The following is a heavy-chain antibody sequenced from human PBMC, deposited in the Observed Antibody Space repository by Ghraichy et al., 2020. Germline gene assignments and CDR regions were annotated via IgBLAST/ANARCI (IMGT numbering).Heavy chain of an antibody. D-gene: IGHD3-22*01. Sequence: GGSLRLSCAASGFTFSSYSMNWVRQAPGKGLEWVSYISSSSSTIYYADSVKGRFTISRDNAKNSLYLQMNSLRDEDTAVYYCARDTSNYYDTGPPDYWGQGTLVTVSS. CDR1: GFTFSSYS. CDR2: ISSSSSTI. V-gene: IGHV3-48*02. CDR3: ARDTSNYYDTGPPDY. J-gene: IGHJ4*02.